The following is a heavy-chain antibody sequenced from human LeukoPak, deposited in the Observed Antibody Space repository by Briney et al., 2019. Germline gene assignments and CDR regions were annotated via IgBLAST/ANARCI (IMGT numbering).Heavy chain of an antibody. D-gene: IGHD6-13*01. CDR2: ISSSGSDI. CDR3: AREAGPVGPGF. V-gene: IGHV3-21*01. CDR1: GFTFSSYA. J-gene: IGHJ4*02. Sequence: PGGSLRLSCAASGFTFSSYAMNWVRQAPGKGLEWVSFISSSGSDIYYTDPVKGRFTISRDNAKNSLYLQMNSLRAEDTAVYHCAREAGPVGPGFWGQGTLVTVSS.